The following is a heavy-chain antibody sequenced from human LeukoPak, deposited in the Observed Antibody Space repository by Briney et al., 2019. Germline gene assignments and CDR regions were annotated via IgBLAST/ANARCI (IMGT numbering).Heavy chain of an antibody. CDR3: ARDRPYSYGYTYFDL. V-gene: IGHV3-9*01. Sequence: PGRSLRLSCGGSGFTFDDYAMHWVRQVPGKGLEWVSCVSWNSGAIDYAESVKGRFTISRDNAKNSLYLQMNSLRTEDTALYFCARDRPYSYGYTYFDLWGRGTLVTVSS. J-gene: IGHJ2*01. D-gene: IGHD5-18*01. CDR2: VSWNSGAI. CDR1: GFTFDDYA.